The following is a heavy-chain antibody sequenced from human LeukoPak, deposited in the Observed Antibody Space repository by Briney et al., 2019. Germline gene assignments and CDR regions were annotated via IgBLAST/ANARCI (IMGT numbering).Heavy chain of an antibody. CDR1: GYTFTSYA. J-gene: IGHJ4*02. D-gene: IGHD5-18*01. CDR3: AREVEYSYGLGSDY. CDR2: INAGYGNT. V-gene: IGHV1-3*01. Sequence: GASVKVSCKASGYTFTSYAMHWVRQAPGQRLEWMGWINAGYGNTKYSQEFQGRVTMTRDTSISTAYMELSRLRSDDTAVYYCAREVEYSYGLGSDYWGQGTLVTVSS.